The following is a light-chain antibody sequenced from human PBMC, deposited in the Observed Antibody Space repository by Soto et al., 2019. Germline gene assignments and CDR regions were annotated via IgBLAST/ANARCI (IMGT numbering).Light chain of an antibody. Sequence: QSVLTRRPSVSAAPGQKVTISCSGSSSNIGSNYVSWYQQLPGTAPKLLIYDNNKRPSGIPDRFSGSKSGTSATLGITGLQTGDEADYYCGTWDSSLSAVVFGGGTQLTVL. J-gene: IGLJ2*01. CDR3: GTWDSSLSAVV. V-gene: IGLV1-51*01. CDR2: DNN. CDR1: SSNIGSNY.